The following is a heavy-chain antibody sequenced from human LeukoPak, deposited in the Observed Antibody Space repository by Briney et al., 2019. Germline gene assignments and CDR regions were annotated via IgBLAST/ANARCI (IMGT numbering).Heavy chain of an antibody. Sequence: GGSLRLSCAASGFTFSSYAMSWVRRAPGKGLEYVSGVSGSGGSTYYADSVKGRFTISRDNSKNTLYLQMNSLRAEDTAVYYCAKDFRYCSGGSCHPAIDYWGQGTLVTVSS. CDR2: VSGSGGST. D-gene: IGHD2-15*01. V-gene: IGHV3-23*01. CDR3: AKDFRYCSGGSCHPAIDY. CDR1: GFTFSSYA. J-gene: IGHJ4*02.